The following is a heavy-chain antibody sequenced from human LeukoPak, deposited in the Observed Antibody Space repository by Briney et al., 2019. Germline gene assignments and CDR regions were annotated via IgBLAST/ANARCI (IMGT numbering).Heavy chain of an antibody. Sequence: GGSLRLSCAASGFTFTSYSMNWVRQAPGKGLEWLSYISESSSTLYYADSVKGRFTISRDNTKNSLYLQMNSLRAEDTAVHYCTRDPDAGDYWGQGTLVTVSS. J-gene: IGHJ4*02. V-gene: IGHV3-48*04. CDR2: ISESSSTL. CDR1: GFTFTSYS. D-gene: IGHD3-16*01. CDR3: TRDPDAGDY.